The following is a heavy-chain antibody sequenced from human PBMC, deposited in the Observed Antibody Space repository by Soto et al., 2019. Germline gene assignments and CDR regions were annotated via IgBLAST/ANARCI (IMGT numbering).Heavy chain of an antibody. CDR3: ARVVALASGDYFDH. CDR1: GFTFSNYW. V-gene: IGHV3-7*01. D-gene: IGHD4-17*01. Sequence: GGSLRLSCAASGFTFSNYWVSWVRQAPGKGLQWVANIVQDGSAKQYVDSVEGRFTISRDNAKNSLYLQMNSLRAEDTAVYYCARVVALASGDYFDHWGQGTQVTVSS. J-gene: IGHJ4*02. CDR2: IVQDGSAK.